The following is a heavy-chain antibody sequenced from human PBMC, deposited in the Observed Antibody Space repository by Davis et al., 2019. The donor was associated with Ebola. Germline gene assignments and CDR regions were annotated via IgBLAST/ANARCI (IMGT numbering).Heavy chain of an antibody. CDR3: ARDRRNWYPGVGGFDI. CDR2: IYYSGNT. J-gene: IGHJ3*02. CDR1: GGSITSYY. D-gene: IGHD1-26*01. Sequence: SETLSLTCTVSGGSITSYYWSWIRQPPGKGLEWIGYIYYSGNTNYNPSLKSRVTMSVDTSKSQFSLKLNSVTAADTAVYYCARDRRNWYPGVGGFDIWGQGTMVTVSS. V-gene: IGHV4-59*12.